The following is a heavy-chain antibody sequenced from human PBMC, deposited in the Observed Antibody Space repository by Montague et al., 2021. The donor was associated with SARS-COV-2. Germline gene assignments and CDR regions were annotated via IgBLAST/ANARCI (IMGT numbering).Heavy chain of an antibody. CDR2: ISWNSGSV. V-gene: IGHV3-9*01. CDR3: AKWTTITFGSGSHPYGMDV. J-gene: IGHJ6*02. Sequence: SLRLSCAASGFTFDDCAMHLVRQAPGKGLEWVSGISWNSGSVGYXXSVKVRFTISRDNAKNSLYLQMNSLRAEDTALYYCAKWTTITFGSGSHPYGMDVWGQGTTVTVSS. D-gene: IGHD3-10*01. CDR1: GFTFDDCA.